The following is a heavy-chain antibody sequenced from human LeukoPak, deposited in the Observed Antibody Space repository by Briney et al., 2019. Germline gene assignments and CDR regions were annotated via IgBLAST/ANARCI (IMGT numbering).Heavy chain of an antibody. CDR3: AKDGAAAAGYFDY. Sequence: GGSLRLSCAASKFIFSDYGMHWVRQAPGKGLEWVAFIWYDGSDEYYADSVKGRLTISRDNSKNTLYLQMNSLTTEDTAAYYCAKDGAAAAGYFDYWGQGTLVTVSS. J-gene: IGHJ4*02. CDR2: IWYDGSDE. CDR1: KFIFSDYG. V-gene: IGHV3-30*02. D-gene: IGHD6-13*01.